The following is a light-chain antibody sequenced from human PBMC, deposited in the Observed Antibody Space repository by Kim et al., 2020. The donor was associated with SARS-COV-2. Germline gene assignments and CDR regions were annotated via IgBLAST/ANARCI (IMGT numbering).Light chain of an antibody. V-gene: IGKV1-39*01. CDR1: QTIRSY. CDR3: QQSYSTPWT. CDR2: TAS. J-gene: IGKJ1*01. Sequence: DIQMTQSPSSLSASVGDRVTITCRASQTIRSYLNWYQQKAGKVPKLLIYTASNLQSGVPSRFSGSGSGTDFTLTISSLQPEDFATYYCQQSYSTPWTFGPGTKVDIK.